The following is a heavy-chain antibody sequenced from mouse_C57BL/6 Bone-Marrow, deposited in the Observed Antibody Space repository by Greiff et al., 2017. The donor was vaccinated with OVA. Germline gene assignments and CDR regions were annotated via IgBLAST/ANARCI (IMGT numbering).Heavy chain of an antibody. J-gene: IGHJ2*01. CDR2: ISDGGSYT. Sequence: EVMLVESGGGLVKPGGSLKLSCAASGFTFSIYAMSWVRQTPEKRLEWVATISDGGSYTYYPDNVKGRFTISRDNAKNTLYLQMSSLKSEDTAMYYCARHRAGTDYWGQGTTLTVSS. D-gene: IGHD3-3*01. CDR3: ARHRAGTDY. CDR1: GFTFSIYA. V-gene: IGHV5-4*03.